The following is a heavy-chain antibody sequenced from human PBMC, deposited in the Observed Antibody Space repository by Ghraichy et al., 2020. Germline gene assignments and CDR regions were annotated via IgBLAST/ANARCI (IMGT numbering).Heavy chain of an antibody. J-gene: IGHJ4*02. V-gene: IGHV3-23*01. CDR1: GFTFSSYA. D-gene: IGHD6-19*01. CDR3: AKVLTPIHSSGYDY. CDR2: ISGSGGST. Sequence: GGSLRLSCAASGFTFSSYAMSWVRQAPGKGLEWVSAISGSGGSTYYADSVKGRFTISRDNSKNTLYLQMNSLRAEDTAVYYCAKVLTPIHSSGYDYWGQGTLVTVSS.